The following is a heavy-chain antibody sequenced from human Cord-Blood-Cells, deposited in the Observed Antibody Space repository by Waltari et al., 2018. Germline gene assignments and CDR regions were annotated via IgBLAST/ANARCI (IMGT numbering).Heavy chain of an antibody. CDR2: IYHSGST. CDR3: ARDSRRQWLRPYYYGMDV. CDR1: GGSFSSSNW. V-gene: IGHV4-4*02. J-gene: IGHJ6*02. D-gene: IGHD5-12*01. Sequence: QVQLQESGPGLVKTSGTLSLTCAVSGGSFSSSNWWSWVRQPPGRGLEWNGEIYHSGSTNYNPSLKSRVTISVDKSKNQFSLKLSSVTAADTAVYYCARDSRRQWLRPYYYGMDVWGQGTTVTVSS.